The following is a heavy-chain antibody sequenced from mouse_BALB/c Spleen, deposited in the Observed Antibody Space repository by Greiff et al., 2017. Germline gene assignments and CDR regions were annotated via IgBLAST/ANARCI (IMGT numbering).Heavy chain of an antibody. CDR2: ISYDGSN. J-gene: IGHJ3*01. V-gene: IGHV3-6*02. Sequence: EVHLVESGPGLVKPSQSLSLTCSVTGYSITSGYYWNWIRQFPGNKLEWMGYISYDGSNNYNPSLKNRISITRDTSKNQFFLKLNSVTTEDTATYYCAGYYGSRAWFAYWGQGTLVTVSA. CDR1: GYSITSGYY. CDR3: AGYYGSRAWFAY. D-gene: IGHD1-1*01.